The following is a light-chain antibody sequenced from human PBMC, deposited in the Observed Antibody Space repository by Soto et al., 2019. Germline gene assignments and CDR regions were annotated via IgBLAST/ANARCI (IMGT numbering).Light chain of an antibody. CDR1: QTVKSK. V-gene: IGKV3-15*01. Sequence: EIVMTQSPATLSVSPGDRAPLSCRASQTVKSKLAWYQQKRGQAPRLLIYDASTRATGVPARFSGSGSGTEFTLTISSLQSEDFAVYYCQQYNNWPWTFGQGTKVDIK. CDR3: QQYNNWPWT. J-gene: IGKJ1*01. CDR2: DAS.